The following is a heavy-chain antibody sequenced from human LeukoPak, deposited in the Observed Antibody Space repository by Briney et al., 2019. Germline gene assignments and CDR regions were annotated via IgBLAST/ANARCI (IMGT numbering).Heavy chain of an antibody. V-gene: IGHV3-23*01. Sequence: GGSLRLSCAASGFTFSSYAMSWVRQAPGKGLEWVSAISGSGGSTYYADSVKGRFTISRDNSKNTLYLQMNSLRAEDTAVYYCARRRGYSYGAGDYWGQGTLVTVSS. D-gene: IGHD5-18*01. CDR3: ARRRGYSYGAGDY. CDR1: GFTFSSYA. CDR2: ISGSGGST. J-gene: IGHJ4*02.